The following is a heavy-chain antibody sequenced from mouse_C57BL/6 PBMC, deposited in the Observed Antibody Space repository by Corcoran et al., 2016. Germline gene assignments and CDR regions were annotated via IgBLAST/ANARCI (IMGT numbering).Heavy chain of an antibody. J-gene: IGHJ4*01. D-gene: IGHD1-1*01. Sequence: DVQLQESGPGLVKPSQSLSLTCSVTGYSITSGYYWKWIRQFPGNKLEWMGYISYDGSNNYNPSLKNRISITRDTSKNQFFLKLNSVTTEDTATYYCARDDYYGSRNAMDYWGQGTSVTVSS. CDR2: ISYDGSN. V-gene: IGHV3-6*01. CDR3: ARDDYYGSRNAMDY. CDR1: GYSITSGYY.